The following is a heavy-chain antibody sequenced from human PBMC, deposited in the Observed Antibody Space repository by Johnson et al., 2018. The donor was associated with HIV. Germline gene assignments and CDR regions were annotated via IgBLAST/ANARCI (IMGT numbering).Heavy chain of an antibody. Sequence: VQLVESGGGLVQPGGSLRLSCAASGFTFSSYWMSWVRQAPGKGLEWVANIKQDGSEKNYVDSVKGRFTISRDKAKNSLYLQMNSLRAEDTALYYCAKDIFSPRIAAAGAFDIWGQGTMVTVSS. D-gene: IGHD6-13*01. V-gene: IGHV3-7*05. CDR3: AKDIFSPRIAAAGAFDI. CDR2: IKQDGSEK. J-gene: IGHJ3*02. CDR1: GFTFSSYW.